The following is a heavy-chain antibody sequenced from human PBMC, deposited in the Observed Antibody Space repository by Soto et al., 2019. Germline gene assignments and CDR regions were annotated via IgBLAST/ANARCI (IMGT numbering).Heavy chain of an antibody. CDR2: IFQSGST. Sequence: SETLSLTCGVSGGTIRSPDWWTWVRQPPGKGLEWIGEIFQSGSTNYTPSLESRVTISVDKSKNQFSLTLTSVTAADTAVYFCSRGRGRYSSGWSWFDPWGQGILVTVSS. J-gene: IGHJ5*02. CDR1: GGTIRSPDW. D-gene: IGHD6-19*01. CDR3: SRGRGRYSSGWSWFDP. V-gene: IGHV4-4*02.